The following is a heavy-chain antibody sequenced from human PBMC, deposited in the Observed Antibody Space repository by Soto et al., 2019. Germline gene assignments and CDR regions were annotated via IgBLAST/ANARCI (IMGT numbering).Heavy chain of an antibody. CDR1: VDSVSSNSAA. V-gene: IGHV6-1*01. J-gene: IGHJ3*01. CDR2: TYYRSKWYN. CDR3: AIFQNPLPAKVVSEESLDF. D-gene: IGHD3-22*01. Sequence: SPTLSLTCAISVDSVSSNSAAWNWIRQSPSRGLEWLGRTYYRSKWYNDYAVSVKSRITINPDTSKNQFSLQLNSMTPEDTAAIFFAIFQNPLPAKVVSEESLDFWGKGIMVSV.